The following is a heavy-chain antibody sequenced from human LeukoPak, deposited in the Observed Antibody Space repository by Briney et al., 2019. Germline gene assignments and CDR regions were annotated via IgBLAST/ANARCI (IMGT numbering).Heavy chain of an antibody. D-gene: IGHD2-15*01. CDR3: ARRGRYCSGGSCYYFDY. J-gene: IGHJ4*02. Sequence: SETLSLTCTVSGGSISSSSYYWGWIRQPPGKGLEWIGSIYYSGSTYYNPSLKSRVTTSVDTSKNQFSLKLSSVTAADTAVYYCARRGRYCSGGSCYYFDYWGQGILVTVSS. V-gene: IGHV4-39*01. CDR2: IYYSGST. CDR1: GGSISSSSYY.